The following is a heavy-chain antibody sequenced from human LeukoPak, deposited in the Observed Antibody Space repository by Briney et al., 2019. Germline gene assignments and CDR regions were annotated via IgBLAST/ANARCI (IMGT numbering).Heavy chain of an antibody. CDR3: ARDGYNLDTFDI. J-gene: IGHJ3*02. V-gene: IGHV3-74*01. Sequence: AGSLRLSCAASGFTFSSYWMHWVRQAPGKGLVWVSRINSDGSSTSYADSVKGRFTISRDNAKNTLYLQMNSLRAEDTAVYYCARDGYNLDTFDIWGQGTMVTVSS. D-gene: IGHD5-24*01. CDR1: GFTFSSYW. CDR2: INSDGSST.